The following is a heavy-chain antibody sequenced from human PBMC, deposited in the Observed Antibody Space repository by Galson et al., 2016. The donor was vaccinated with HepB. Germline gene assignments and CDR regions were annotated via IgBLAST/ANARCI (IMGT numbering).Heavy chain of an antibody. J-gene: IGHJ4*02. CDR3: HWRRTRPRGDFDY. Sequence: SETLSLTCAIYGDSLSDYYLSWIRQAPGRGLEWIGEINHRGGIDYSPSLNSRVTISLDTSKKQFSLNLRSVTAADTATYFYHWRRTRPRGDFDYWGQGALVTVSS. D-gene: IGHD1-20*01. CDR1: GDSLSDYY. CDR2: INHRGGI. V-gene: IGHV4-34*01.